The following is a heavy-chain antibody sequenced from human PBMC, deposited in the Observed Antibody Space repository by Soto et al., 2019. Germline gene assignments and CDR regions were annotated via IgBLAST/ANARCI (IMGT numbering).Heavy chain of an antibody. J-gene: IGHJ4*02. CDR2: ISYDGSNK. Sequence: QVQLVESGGGVVQPGRSLRLSCVASGFTLSSYAMHWVRQAPGKGLEWVAVISYDGSNKYYADSVKGRFTISRDNSKNTLYLQMSSLRAEDTSVYYCARAVSSSWGFDYWGQGTLVTVYS. D-gene: IGHD6-13*01. CDR3: ARAVSSSWGFDY. V-gene: IGHV3-30-3*01. CDR1: GFTLSSYA.